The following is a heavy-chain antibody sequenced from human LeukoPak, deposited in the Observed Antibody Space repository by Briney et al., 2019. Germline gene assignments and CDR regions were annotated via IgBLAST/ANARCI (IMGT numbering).Heavy chain of an antibody. J-gene: IGHJ4*02. D-gene: IGHD3-10*01. CDR2: IKSKTDGETT. V-gene: IGHV3-15*01. CDR1: GFTFANAW. CDR3: TTDLGTYYHGSQRLIPIDY. Sequence: NAGGSLRLSCVDSGFTFANAWMSWVRQAPGKGLEWLGRIKSKTDGETTNYAEPVRGRFTISRDDSKSAVYLQMNSLKIEDTAVYYCTTDLGTYYHGSQRLIPIDYWGQGTLVTVSS.